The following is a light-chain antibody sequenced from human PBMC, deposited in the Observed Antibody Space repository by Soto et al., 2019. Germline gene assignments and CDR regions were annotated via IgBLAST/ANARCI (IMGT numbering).Light chain of an antibody. CDR3: QQYNSYWWT. Sequence: DIQMTQSPSTLSPSVGDRVTITCRASQSISSWLAWYQQKPGKAPKLLIYDASSLESGVPSRFSGSGSGTEFTLTISSLQPDDFATYYCQQYNSYWWTFGQGTKVEIK. CDR2: DAS. CDR1: QSISSW. V-gene: IGKV1-5*01. J-gene: IGKJ1*01.